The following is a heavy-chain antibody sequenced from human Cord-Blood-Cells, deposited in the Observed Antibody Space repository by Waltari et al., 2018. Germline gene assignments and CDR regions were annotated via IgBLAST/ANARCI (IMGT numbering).Heavy chain of an antibody. CDR2: INAGNGNT. V-gene: IGHV1-3*01. CDR1: GYTFTSYA. J-gene: IGHJ3*02. D-gene: IGHD6-13*01. CDR3: VRDIAAAGDAFDI. Sequence: QVQLVQSGAEVKKPGASVKVSCKASGYTFTSYAMHWVRQAPGQRLEWMGWINAGNGNTKYSQKFQGRVTITRDTSASTAYMELSSLRSEDTAVYYCVRDIAAAGDAFDIWGQGTMVTVSS.